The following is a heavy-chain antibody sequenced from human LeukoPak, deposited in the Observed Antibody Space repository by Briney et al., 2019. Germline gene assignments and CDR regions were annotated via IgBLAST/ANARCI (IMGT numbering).Heavy chain of an antibody. CDR1: GVYFSTSGCY. V-gene: IGHV4-39*01. J-gene: IGHJ4*02. Sequence: SETLSLTCIVSGVYFSTSGCYWGWIRQPPGKGLEWLGSIFYNGNTYYNPSLNSRVTISADTSKYPLSLELMFVTAADTAVYYCAIHGASLVWESGSFPDSWGQGTLVTVSS. CDR2: IFYNGNT. CDR3: AIHGASLVWESGSFPDS. D-gene: IGHD3-10*01.